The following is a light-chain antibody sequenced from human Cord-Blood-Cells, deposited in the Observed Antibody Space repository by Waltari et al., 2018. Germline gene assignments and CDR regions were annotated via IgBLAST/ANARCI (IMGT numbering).Light chain of an antibody. V-gene: IGKV3-11*01. CDR3: QRRSNWPPWT. CDR2: DAS. Sequence: EIVLTQSPATLSLSPGERATLACRASQSVSSYLAWYQQKPGPAPRLLIYDASNRATGIPARFSGSGSGTDFTLTISSLEPEDFAVYYCQRRSNWPPWTFGQGTKVEIK. J-gene: IGKJ1*01. CDR1: QSVSSY.